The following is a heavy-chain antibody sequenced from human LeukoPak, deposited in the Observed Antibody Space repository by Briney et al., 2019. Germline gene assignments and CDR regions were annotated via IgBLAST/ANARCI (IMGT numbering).Heavy chain of an antibody. CDR3: ATNYDSSGYYPDY. V-gene: IGHV7-4-1*02. CDR2: INTNTGNP. Sequence: ASVKVSCKASGYTFINYYIHWVRQAPGQGLEWMGWINTNTGNPTYAQGFTGRFVFSLDTSVSTAYLQISSLKAEDTAVYYCATNYDSSGYYPDYWGRGTLVTVSS. D-gene: IGHD3-22*01. CDR1: GYTFINYY. J-gene: IGHJ4*02.